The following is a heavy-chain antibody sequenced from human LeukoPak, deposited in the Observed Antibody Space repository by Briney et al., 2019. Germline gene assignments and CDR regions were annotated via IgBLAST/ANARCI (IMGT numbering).Heavy chain of an antibody. CDR2: ISWNSGSI. D-gene: IGHD4-17*01. CDR3: ATDMTAVTTGSKDY. J-gene: IGHJ4*02. V-gene: IGHV3-9*01. CDR1: GFTFDDYA. Sequence: GRSLRLSCAASGFTFDDYAMHWVRQAPGKGLEWVSCISWNSGSISYAESVKGRFTITRDNAKNSLYLQMNSMRAEDTALYYCATDMTAVTTGSKDYWGQGTLVTVSS.